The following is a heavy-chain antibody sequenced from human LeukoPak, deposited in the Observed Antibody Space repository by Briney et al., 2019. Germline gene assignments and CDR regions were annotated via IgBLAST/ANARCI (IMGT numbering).Heavy chain of an antibody. V-gene: IGHV4-39*01. Sequence: PSETLSLTCTVSGGPISSSTYYWGWLRQPPGRGLEWIGTIYYRGSTYYNPSLKSRVTISVDTSNNQFSLRLSSVTAADTAVYYCAILGTGSSWGQGTLVTVSS. CDR3: AILGTGSS. J-gene: IGHJ5*02. D-gene: IGHD3-10*01. CDR2: IYYRGST. CDR1: GGPISSSTYY.